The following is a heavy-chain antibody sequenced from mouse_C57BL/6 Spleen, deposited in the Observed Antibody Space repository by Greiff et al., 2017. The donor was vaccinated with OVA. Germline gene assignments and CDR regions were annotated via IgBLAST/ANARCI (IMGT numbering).Heavy chain of an antibody. CDR3: ARSPFISAVPFDY. D-gene: IGHD1-1*01. J-gene: IGHJ2*01. CDR2: IDPANGNT. Sequence: VQLKQSVAELVRPGASVKLSCTASGFNIKNNYMHWVKQRPEQGLEWIGRIDPANGNTKYAQKFKGKATITADKSSNTAYLQLSSLTSEDTAIYYCARSPFISAVPFDYWGQGTTLTVSS. CDR1: GFNIKNNY. V-gene: IGHV14-3*01.